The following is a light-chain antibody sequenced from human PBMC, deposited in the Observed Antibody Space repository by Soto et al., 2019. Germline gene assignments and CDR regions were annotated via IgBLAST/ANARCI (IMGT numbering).Light chain of an antibody. CDR2: DAS. Sequence: AIQLTQSPSSLSASVGDRVTITCRASQGISSALAWYQQKPGKAPKLLIYDASSLESGVPSRFSGSGSGTDFTLTSSSLQHEDFATYYCQQFNSYPLTFGPGTKVDIK. J-gene: IGKJ3*01. CDR3: QQFNSYPLT. V-gene: IGKV1-13*02. CDR1: QGISSA.